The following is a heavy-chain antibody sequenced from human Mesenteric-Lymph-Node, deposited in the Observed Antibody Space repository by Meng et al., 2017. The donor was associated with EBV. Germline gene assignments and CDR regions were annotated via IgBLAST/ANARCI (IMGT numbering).Heavy chain of an antibody. V-gene: IGHV7-4-1*02. CDR2: INTDTGNP. D-gene: IGHD1-26*01. CDR1: GSTFTSYA. CDR3: ARDSGSYYYYFDY. J-gene: IGHJ4*02. Sequence: QVQMVQSWSELRKPGASVKVSCKASGSTFTSYAINWVRQAPGQGLEWMGWINTDTGNPTYAQDLAGRFVFSSDTSVSTAYLQISSLKADDTAVYYCARDSGSYYYYFDYWGQGTLVTVSS.